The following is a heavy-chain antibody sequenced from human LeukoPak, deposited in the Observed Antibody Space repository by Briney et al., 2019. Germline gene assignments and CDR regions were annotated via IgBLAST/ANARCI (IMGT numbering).Heavy chain of an antibody. J-gene: IGHJ4*02. CDR3: ARQGGRYFDWLLYRY. CDR2: IYYSGST. CDR1: GGSISSSSYY. Sequence: SETLSLTCTVSGGSISSSSYYWGWIRQPPGKGLEWIESIYYSGSTYYNPSLKSRVTISVDTSKNQFSLKLSSVTAADTAVYYCARQGGRYFDWLLYRYWGQGTLVTVSS. V-gene: IGHV4-39*01. D-gene: IGHD3-9*01.